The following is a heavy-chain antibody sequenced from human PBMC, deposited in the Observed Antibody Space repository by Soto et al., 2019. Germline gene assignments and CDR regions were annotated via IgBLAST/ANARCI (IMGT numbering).Heavy chain of an antibody. CDR1: GFTFISYG. D-gene: IGHD1-26*01. V-gene: IGHV3-30*18. J-gene: IGHJ6*02. CDR3: AKDVVVGATTGLGDYYYYYGMDV. Sequence: LRLSFAASGFTFISYGMHWVRQAPGKGLEWVAVISYDGSNKYYADSVKGRFTISRDNSKNTLYLQMNSLRAEDTAVYYCAKDVVVGATTGLGDYYYYYGMDVWGQGTTVTVSS. CDR2: ISYDGSNK.